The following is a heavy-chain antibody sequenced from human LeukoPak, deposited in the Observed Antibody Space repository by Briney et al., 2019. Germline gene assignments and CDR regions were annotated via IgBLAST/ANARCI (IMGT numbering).Heavy chain of an antibody. CDR1: GHTLTELS. Sequence: GASVKVSCKVSGHTLTELSMHWVRQTPEKGLEWMGGFDPEEGETIYAHTCQGRVTMTTDTSTSTAYMELRSLRSDDTAVYYCASDHGDYYDSTGYARVDYWGQGTLVTVSS. J-gene: IGHJ4*02. V-gene: IGHV1-24*01. CDR3: ASDHGDYYDSTGYARVDY. CDR2: FDPEEGET. D-gene: IGHD3-22*01.